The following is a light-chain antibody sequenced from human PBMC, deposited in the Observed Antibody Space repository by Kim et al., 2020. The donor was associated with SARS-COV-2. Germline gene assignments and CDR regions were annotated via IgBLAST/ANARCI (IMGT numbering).Light chain of an antibody. CDR1: SSNIGSNY. Sequence: ELTQPPSASGTPGQRVTISCSGSSSNIGSNYVYWYQQLPGTAPKLLIYRNNHRPSGVPDRFSGSKSGTSASLAISGLRSEDEADYYCAAWDDSLSGPRFGGGNQLTVL. J-gene: IGLJ2*01. CDR2: RNN. V-gene: IGLV1-47*01. CDR3: AAWDDSLSGPR.